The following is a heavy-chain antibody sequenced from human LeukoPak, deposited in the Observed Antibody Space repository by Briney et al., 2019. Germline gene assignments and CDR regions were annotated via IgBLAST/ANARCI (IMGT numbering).Heavy chain of an antibody. CDR3: AREAWYYDSSSYHGSPDY. CDR2: ISSSGSTI. D-gene: IGHD3-22*01. CDR1: GFTFSDYY. J-gene: IGHJ4*02. V-gene: IGHV3-11*01. Sequence: PGGSLRLSCAASGFTFSDYYMSWIRQAPGKGLEWVSYISSSGSTIYYADSVKGRFTISRDNAKNSLYLQMNSLRAEDTAVYYCAREAWYYDSSSYHGSPDYWGQGTLVTVSS.